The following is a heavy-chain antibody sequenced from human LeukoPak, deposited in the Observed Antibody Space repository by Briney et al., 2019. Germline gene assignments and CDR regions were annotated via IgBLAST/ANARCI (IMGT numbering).Heavy chain of an antibody. CDR1: GFTFSSYS. Sequence: GGSLRLSCAASGFTFSSYSMNWVRQAPGKGLEWVSFISSSSSYIDYADSVKGRFTISRDNTKNSLFLQMNNLRAEDTAVYYCARGGYYYDSSGYYSYEGRDYWGQGTLVTVSS. D-gene: IGHD3-22*01. CDR3: ARGGYYYDSSGYYSYEGRDY. J-gene: IGHJ4*02. V-gene: IGHV3-21*01. CDR2: ISSSSSYI.